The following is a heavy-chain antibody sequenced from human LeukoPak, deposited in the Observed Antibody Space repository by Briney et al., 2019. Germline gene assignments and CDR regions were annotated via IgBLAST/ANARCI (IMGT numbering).Heavy chain of an antibody. CDR2: INHSGST. CDR3: ARGILGYRSSTSCYTYYYYYMDV. CDR1: GGSFSGYY. Sequence: SETLSLTCAVYGGSFSGYYWSWIRQPPGKGLEWIGEINHSGSTNYNPSLKSRVTISVDTSKNQFSLKLSSVTAADTAVYYCARGILGYRSSTSCYTYYYYYMDVWGKGTTVTVSS. V-gene: IGHV4-34*01. J-gene: IGHJ6*03. D-gene: IGHD2-2*01.